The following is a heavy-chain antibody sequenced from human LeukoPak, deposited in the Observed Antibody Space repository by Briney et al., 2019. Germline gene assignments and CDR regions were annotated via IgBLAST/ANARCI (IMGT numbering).Heavy chain of an antibody. J-gene: IGHJ4*02. D-gene: IGHD6-19*01. Sequence: GGSLRLSCAASGFTFSSYSMNWVRQAPGKGLEWVSYIKGSGDSIFYADSVKGRFTISRDNSKNTLYLQMNSLRAEDTAVYYCATDSVSGWRLYYFDYWGQGTLVTVSS. CDR3: ATDSVSGWRLYYFDY. CDR1: GFTFSSYS. CDR2: IKGSGDSI. V-gene: IGHV3-23*01.